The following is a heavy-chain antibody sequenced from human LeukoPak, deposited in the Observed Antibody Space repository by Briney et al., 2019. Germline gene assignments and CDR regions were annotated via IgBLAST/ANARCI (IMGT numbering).Heavy chain of an antibody. Sequence: PSETLSLTCTVSGGSISSYYWSWIRQPPGKGLEWIGYIYYSGSTNYNPPLKSRVTISVDTSKNQFSLKLSSVTAADTAVYYCARASRGSYYEGVSFDYWGQGTLVTVSS. V-gene: IGHV4-59*01. CDR3: ARASRGSYYEGVSFDY. J-gene: IGHJ4*02. CDR1: GGSISSYY. CDR2: IYYSGST. D-gene: IGHD1-26*01.